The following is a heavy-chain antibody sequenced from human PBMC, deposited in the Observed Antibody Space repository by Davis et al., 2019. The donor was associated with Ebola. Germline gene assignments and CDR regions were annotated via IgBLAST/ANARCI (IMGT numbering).Heavy chain of an antibody. Sequence: ASVKVSCKASGYTFTGYYMHWVRQAPGQGLEWMGRINPNSGGTNYAQKFQGRVTMTRDTSISTAYMELSRLRSDDTAVYYCARHVSSSFLYLDAFDIWGQGTMVTVSS. V-gene: IGHV1-2*06. D-gene: IGHD6-6*01. CDR1: GYTFTGYY. CDR2: INPNSGGT. CDR3: ARHVSSSFLYLDAFDI. J-gene: IGHJ3*02.